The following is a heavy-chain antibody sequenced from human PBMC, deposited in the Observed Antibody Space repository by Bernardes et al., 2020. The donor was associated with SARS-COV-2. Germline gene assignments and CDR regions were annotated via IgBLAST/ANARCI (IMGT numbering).Heavy chain of an antibody. CDR1: GGSISSYSCY. CDR3: ARELGHLEFPGSDYYYGMDG. Sequence: SETLSLTCTVSGGSISSYSCYWFWLPQPAGKGLEWIRRIYTSGNTNYNPSLKSRVTISVDTSKNQFSLKLSTVTAADTAVYYCARELGHLEFPGSDYYYGMDGWGQGTTVTVS. V-gene: IGHV4-61*02. D-gene: IGHD6-19*01. J-gene: IGHJ6*02. CDR2: IYTSGNT.